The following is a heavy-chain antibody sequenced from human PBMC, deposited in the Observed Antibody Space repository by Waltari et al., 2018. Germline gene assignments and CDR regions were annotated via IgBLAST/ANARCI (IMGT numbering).Heavy chain of an antibody. CDR2: IKTDGGEK. Sequence: EVQLVVSGGGLVRPGGSLRLSCAASGFTFSSDWMSWVRQAPGKGRGFVANIKTDGGEKFYADSVKGRFTISRDNARNSLYLQMTSLRVEDTAVYYCARFGVEAGLDGWGQGTLVTVSS. CDR1: GFTFSSDW. J-gene: IGHJ4*02. CDR3: ARFGVEAGLDG. V-gene: IGHV3-7*01. D-gene: IGHD3-3*01.